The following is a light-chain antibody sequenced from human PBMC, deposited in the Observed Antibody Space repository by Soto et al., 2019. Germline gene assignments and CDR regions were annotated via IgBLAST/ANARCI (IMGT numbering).Light chain of an antibody. CDR3: QKYNSAPLT. CDR2: AAS. Sequence: DIQMTQSPSSLSASVGDRVTITCRGSQGIRNYLAWYQQKPGKVPKLLIYAASTLQSGVPSRFSGSGSGTDFTLTISSLQPEDVATYYCQKYNSAPLTFGGGTKVEIK. J-gene: IGKJ4*01. CDR1: QGIRNY. V-gene: IGKV1-27*01.